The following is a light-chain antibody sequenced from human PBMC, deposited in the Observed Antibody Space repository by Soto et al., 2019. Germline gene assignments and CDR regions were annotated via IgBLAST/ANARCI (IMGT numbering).Light chain of an antibody. CDR3: QVWDSSSDLVV. CDR2: YDS. V-gene: IGLV3-21*04. J-gene: IGLJ2*01. CDR1: NIGSKS. Sequence: SYELTQPPSVSVAPGKTARITCGGNNIGSKSVHWYQQKPGQAPVLVIYYDSDRPSGIPERFSGSNSGNTATLTISRVEAGDEADYYCQVWDSSSDLVVFGGGNKVTVL.